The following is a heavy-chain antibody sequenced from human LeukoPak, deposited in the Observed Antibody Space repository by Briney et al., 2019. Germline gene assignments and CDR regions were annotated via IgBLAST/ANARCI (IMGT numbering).Heavy chain of an antibody. J-gene: IGHJ4*02. CDR1: GGTFSSYA. D-gene: IGHD3-10*01. CDR2: IIPIFGTA. Sequence: SVKVSCKASGGTFSSYAISWVRQAPGQGLEWMGGIIPIFGTANYAQKFQGRVTITTDESTSTAYMELSSLRSGDTAVYYCARDHHGSGSTYFDYWGQGTLVTVSS. V-gene: IGHV1-69*05. CDR3: ARDHHGSGSTYFDY.